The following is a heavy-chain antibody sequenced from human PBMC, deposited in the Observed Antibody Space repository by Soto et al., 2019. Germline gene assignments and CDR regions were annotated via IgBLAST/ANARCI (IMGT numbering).Heavy chain of an antibody. CDR2: IKPISDIT. CDR1: GDTFGRFT. Sequence: SVKVSFKASGDTFGRFTINWVRQAPGQGLEWMGGIKPISDITNYAQRFQGRVTFTADASTSTVHLELSSLRSEDTAMYYCARDPSTINKLIGVWFDPWGQGTLVTVSS. J-gene: IGHJ5*02. V-gene: IGHV1-69*13. CDR3: ARDPSTINKLIGVWFDP. D-gene: IGHD4-4*01.